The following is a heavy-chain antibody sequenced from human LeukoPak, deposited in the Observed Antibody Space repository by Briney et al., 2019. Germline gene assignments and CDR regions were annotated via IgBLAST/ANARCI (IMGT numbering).Heavy chain of an antibody. V-gene: IGHV4-39*02. CDR3: ARDLLLGWYGLGRYGMDV. CDR1: GGSIRSSYYY. CDR2: IYDSGST. J-gene: IGHJ6*02. D-gene: IGHD6-19*01. Sequence: SETLSLTCTVSGGSIRSSYYYWGWIRQPPGKGLEWIGSIYDSGSTYYNPSLKSRVTISVDTSKNQFSLKLNSVTAADTAVYYCARDLLLGWYGLGRYGMDVWGRGTTVSVSS.